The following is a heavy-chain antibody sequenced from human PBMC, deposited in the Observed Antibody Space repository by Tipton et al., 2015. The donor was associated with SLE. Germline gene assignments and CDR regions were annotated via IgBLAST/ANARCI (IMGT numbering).Heavy chain of an antibody. J-gene: IGHJ5*02. D-gene: IGHD4/OR15-4a*01. V-gene: IGHV4-34*01. CDR3: ARERIEEYGGKENWIDP. Sequence: TLSLTCAVYGGSFSGYYWSWLRQSPGKRLEWIGEINHSGSTNYNPSLKGRFTISVDRSNNQFSLNLSFVTAADTAVYYCARERIEEYGGKENWIDPWGQGTLVTVSS. CDR2: INHSGST. CDR1: GGSFSGYY.